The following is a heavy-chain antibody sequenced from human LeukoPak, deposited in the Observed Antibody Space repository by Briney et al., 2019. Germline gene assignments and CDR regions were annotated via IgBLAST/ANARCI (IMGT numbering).Heavy chain of an antibody. CDR3: AKDSWELPIHYYYYYMDV. Sequence: PGGSLRLSCAASGLTFSSYAMSWVRQAPGKGLEWVSAISGSGSSTYYADSVKGRFTISRDNSKNTLYLQMNSLRAEDTAVYYCAKDSWELPIHYYYYYMDVWGKGTTVTISS. CDR2: ISGSGSST. CDR1: GLTFSSYA. D-gene: IGHD1-26*01. V-gene: IGHV3-23*01. J-gene: IGHJ6*03.